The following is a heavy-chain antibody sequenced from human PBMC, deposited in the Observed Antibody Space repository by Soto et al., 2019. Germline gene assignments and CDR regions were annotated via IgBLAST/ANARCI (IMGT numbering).Heavy chain of an antibody. D-gene: IGHD3-22*01. V-gene: IGHV3-23*01. CDR1: GFTFSSYA. CDR3: AKVDYYDNRGYFDF. Sequence: GGSLRLSCSASGFTFSSYAMHWVRQAPGKGLEWVSTISGSGDGTWYADSVKGRFTISRGNSKNTVYLQMNSLRAEDTAEYYCAKVDYYDNRGYFDFWGQGTLVTVSS. J-gene: IGHJ4*02. CDR2: ISGSGDGT.